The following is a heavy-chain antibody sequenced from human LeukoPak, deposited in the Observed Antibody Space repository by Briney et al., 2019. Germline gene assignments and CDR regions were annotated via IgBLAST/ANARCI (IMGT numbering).Heavy chain of an antibody. CDR1: GGSISSGDYY. CDR2: IYYSGST. V-gene: IGHV4-30-4*01. J-gene: IGHJ6*02. CDR3: ARDFSSSWSYGMDV. D-gene: IGHD6-13*01. Sequence: SXTLXLTCTVSGGSISSGDYYWSWIRXPPGKGLEWIGYIYYSGSTYYNPSLKSRVTISVDTSKNQFSLKLSSVTAADTAVYYCARDFSSSWSYGMDVWGQGTTATVSS.